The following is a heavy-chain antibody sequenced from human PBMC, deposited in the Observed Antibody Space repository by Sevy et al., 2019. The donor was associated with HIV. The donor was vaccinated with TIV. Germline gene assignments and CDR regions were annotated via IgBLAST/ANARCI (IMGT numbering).Heavy chain of an antibody. CDR2: IIPTFGTA. D-gene: IGHD5-12*01. V-gene: IGHV1-69*06. J-gene: IGHJ6*03. CDR3: ARQYSGYDYPYYYYYYMDV. CDR1: GGTFSSYA. Sequence: ASVKVSCKASGGTFSSYAISWVRQAPGQGLEWMGGIIPTFGTANYAQKFQGRVTITADKSTSTAYMELSSLRSEDTAVYYCARQYSGYDYPYYYYYYMDVWGKGTTVTVSS.